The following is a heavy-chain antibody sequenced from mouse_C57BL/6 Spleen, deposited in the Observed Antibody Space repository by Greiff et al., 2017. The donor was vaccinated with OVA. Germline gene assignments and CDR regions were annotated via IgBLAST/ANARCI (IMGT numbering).Heavy chain of an antibody. J-gene: IGHJ2*01. CDR2: IYPGDGDT. D-gene: IGHD2-3*01. Sequence: QVQLQQSGPELVKPGASVKISCKASGYAFSSSWMNWVKQRPGKGLEWIGRIYPGDGDTNYNGKFKGKATLTAEKSSSTAYMQLSSLTSEDSAVYFCAREGGWFDYWGQGTTLTVSS. CDR1: GYAFSSSW. CDR3: AREGGWFDY. V-gene: IGHV1-82*01.